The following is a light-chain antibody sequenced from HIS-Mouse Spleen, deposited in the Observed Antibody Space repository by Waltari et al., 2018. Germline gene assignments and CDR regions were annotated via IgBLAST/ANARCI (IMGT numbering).Light chain of an antibody. CDR1: QSVSSN. Sequence: EIVMRKSPGTRWVSPGERAKISCRASQSVSSNLAWYQQKPGQAPRLLIYGASTRAIGIPARFSGSGSGTEFTLTISSLQSEDFAVYYCQQYNNWPTWTFGQGTKVEIK. V-gene: IGKV3-15*01. CDR2: GAS. J-gene: IGKJ1*01. CDR3: QQYNNWPTWT.